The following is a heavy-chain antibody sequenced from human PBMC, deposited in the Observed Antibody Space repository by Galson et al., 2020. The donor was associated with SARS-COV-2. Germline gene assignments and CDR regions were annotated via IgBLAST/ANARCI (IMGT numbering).Heavy chain of an antibody. Sequence: SQTISLTCTVSGGSISTDGHFWTWIRQPPGKGLEWIGYIYHSGTTYYNPSLKSRLNIAVDTSQNQFSLRLRSVTAADTAVYFCARTSGELDIWGQGTMVTVSS. J-gene: IGHJ3*02. CDR3: ARTSGELDI. CDR2: IYHSGTT. CDR1: GGSISTDGHF. V-gene: IGHV4-31*03. D-gene: IGHD1-26*01.